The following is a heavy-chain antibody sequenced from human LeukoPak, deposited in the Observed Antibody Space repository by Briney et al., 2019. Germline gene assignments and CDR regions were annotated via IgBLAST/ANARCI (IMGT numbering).Heavy chain of an antibody. V-gene: IGHV4-38-2*02. J-gene: IGHJ4*02. CDR3: ARDLLGYCSGGSCYYYYFDY. Sequence: SETLSLTCTVSGYSISSGYFWGWIRQPPGKGLEWIGSFYHSGITYYNPSLKSRVTISVEMSKNQFSLKLSSVTAADTAVYYCARDLLGYCSGGSCYYYYFDYWGQGTLVSVSS. CDR1: GYSISSGYF. D-gene: IGHD2-15*01. CDR2: FYHSGIT.